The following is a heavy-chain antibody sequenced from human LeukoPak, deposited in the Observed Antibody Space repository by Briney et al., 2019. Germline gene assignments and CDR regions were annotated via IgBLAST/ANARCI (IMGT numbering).Heavy chain of an antibody. CDR1: GFTFSTYD. CDR2: ISRGGGGST. V-gene: IGHV3-23*01. D-gene: IGHD4-17*01. CDR3: ARVLWNGDYPRFDY. Sequence: GGSLRLSCAASGFTFSTYDMSWVRQAPGKGLECVASISRGGGGSTYYADSVKGRFTISRDNSKNTLYLQMNSLRADDTAVYYCARVLWNGDYPRFDYWGQGTLVTVSS. J-gene: IGHJ4*02.